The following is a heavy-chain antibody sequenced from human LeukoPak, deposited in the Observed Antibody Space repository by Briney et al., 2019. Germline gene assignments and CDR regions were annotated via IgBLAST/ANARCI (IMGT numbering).Heavy chain of an antibody. Sequence: GESLKISCKASGYSFTSYWIGWVRQMPGRGLEWMGIFYPGDFDTRYSPSLQGHVTISADKSINTAYLQWSSLKASDNAIYYCARLLRRVAVTGQPFDYWGQGTLSPSPQ. CDR1: GYSFTSYW. V-gene: IGHV5-51*01. J-gene: IGHJ4*02. D-gene: IGHD6-19*01. CDR3: ARLLRRVAVTGQPFDY. CDR2: FYPGDFDT.